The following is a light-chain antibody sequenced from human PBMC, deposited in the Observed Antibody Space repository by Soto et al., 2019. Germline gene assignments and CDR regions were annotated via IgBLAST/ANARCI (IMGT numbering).Light chain of an antibody. V-gene: IGKV3-20*01. CDR2: GAS. CDR1: QTVSSS. Sequence: EIVLTQSPATLSLSPGERATLSCRASQTVSSSLAWYQQKPGQAPRLLIYGASTRATGIPARFSGSGSGTDFTLTISRLEPEDFGVYYCQQYGSSQWTFGQGTKVDIK. J-gene: IGKJ1*01. CDR3: QQYGSSQWT.